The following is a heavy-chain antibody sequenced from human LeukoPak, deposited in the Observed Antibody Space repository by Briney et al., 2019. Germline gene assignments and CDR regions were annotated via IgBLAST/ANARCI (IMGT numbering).Heavy chain of an antibody. CDR2: IYYSGST. CDR3: ARVGYCSTTRCLRPFDY. V-gene: IGHV4-59*01. Sequence: SETLSLTCTVSGGSINTYYWSWIRQPPGKGLEWIGYIYYSGSTNYNPSLKSRVTISVDTSKNQFSLKLTSVTAADTAVYYCARVGYCSTTRCLRPFDYWGQGTLVTVSS. CDR1: GGSINTYY. J-gene: IGHJ4*02. D-gene: IGHD2-2*01.